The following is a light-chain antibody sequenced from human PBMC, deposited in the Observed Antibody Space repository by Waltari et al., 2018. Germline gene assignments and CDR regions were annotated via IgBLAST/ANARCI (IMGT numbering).Light chain of an antibody. CDR1: QSISNY. V-gene: IGKV1-39*01. J-gene: IGKJ2*01. CDR2: AAS. Sequence: DIQMTQSPSSLSTSVGDRVTITCLASQSISNYLNWYQQKPGKAPKLLIYAASSLQSGVPSRFSGSGSGTDFTLTISSLQREDFVTYYCQQSYSTPRTFGQGTRLEIK. CDR3: QQSYSTPRT.